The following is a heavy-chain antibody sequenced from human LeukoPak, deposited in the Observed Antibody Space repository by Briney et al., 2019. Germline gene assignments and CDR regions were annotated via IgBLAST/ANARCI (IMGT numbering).Heavy chain of an antibody. D-gene: IGHD3-22*01. CDR3: VRGSTYYESSGQDPFDY. J-gene: IGHJ4*02. V-gene: IGHV3-48*01. CDR1: GFTFNTYT. CDR2: ISGSSGII. Sequence: GGSLRLSCAASGFTFNTYTMNWVRQAPGKGLEWVSYISGSSGIIDYADSVRGRFTISRDNAKNSLYLQMNSLRAEDTAVYYCVRGSTYYESSGQDPFDYWGQGTLVTVSS.